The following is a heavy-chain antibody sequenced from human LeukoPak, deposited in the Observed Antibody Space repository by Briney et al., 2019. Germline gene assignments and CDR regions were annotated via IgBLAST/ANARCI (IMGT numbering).Heavy chain of an antibody. D-gene: IGHD3-22*01. Sequence: GSSVKVSCKASGGTFSSYTISWVRQAPGQGLEWMGRIVPILGIANYAQKFQGRVTITADKSTSTAYMELSSLRSEDTAVYYCARDLPGDSSGYYYVDWGQGTLVTVSS. CDR2: IVPILGIA. V-gene: IGHV1-69*04. CDR1: GGTFSSYT. J-gene: IGHJ4*02. CDR3: ARDLPGDSSGYYYVD.